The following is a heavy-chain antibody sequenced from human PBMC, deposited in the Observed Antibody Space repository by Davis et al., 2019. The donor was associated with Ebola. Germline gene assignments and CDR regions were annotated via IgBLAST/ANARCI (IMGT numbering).Heavy chain of an antibody. J-gene: IGHJ2*01. Sequence: GGSLRLSCAASGFTFSSYSMNWVRQAPGKGLEWVSYICSSSSTIYYADSVKGRFTISRDNAKNSLYLQMNSLRDEDTAVYYCARDRAVAASYWYFDLWGRGTLVTVSS. CDR1: GFTFSSYS. CDR3: ARDRAVAASYWYFDL. D-gene: IGHD6-19*01. V-gene: IGHV3-48*02. CDR2: ICSSSSTI.